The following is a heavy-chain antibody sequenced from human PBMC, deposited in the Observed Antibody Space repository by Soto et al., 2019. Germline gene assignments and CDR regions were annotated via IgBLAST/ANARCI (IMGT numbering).Heavy chain of an antibody. CDR2: ISGSGGST. D-gene: IGHD3-10*01. CDR3: AKKPPGVRGVIKTLIIARPFDY. J-gene: IGHJ4*02. Sequence: PGGSLRLSCAASGFTVSSNYMSWVCQAPGKGLEWVSAISGSGGSTYYADSVKGRFTISRDNSKNTLYLQMNSLRAEDTAVYYCAKKPPGVRGVIKTLIIARPFDYWGQGTLVTVYS. CDR1: GFTVSSNY. V-gene: IGHV3-23*01.